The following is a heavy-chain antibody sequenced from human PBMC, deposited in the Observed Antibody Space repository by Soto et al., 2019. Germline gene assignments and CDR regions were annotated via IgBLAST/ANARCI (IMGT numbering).Heavy chain of an antibody. CDR1: GFTFSSYD. Sequence: EVQLLESGGGLVQPGGSLRLSCAASGFTFSSYDMSWVRQAPGKGLEWVSLIVDSGGGTYYADSVKGRFTISRDNSRDTLYLQINSLRAEDTAVYYCAKGTLNWNYLFDYWGQGTLVTVFS. J-gene: IGHJ4*02. CDR3: AKGTLNWNYLFDY. CDR2: IVDSGGGT. D-gene: IGHD1-7*01. V-gene: IGHV3-23*01.